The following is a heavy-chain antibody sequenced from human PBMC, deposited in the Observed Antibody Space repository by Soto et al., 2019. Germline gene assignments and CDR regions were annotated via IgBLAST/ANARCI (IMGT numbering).Heavy chain of an antibody. CDR3: ARASSRYNWNVGYYYGMDV. V-gene: IGHV3-7*01. D-gene: IGHD1-20*01. Sequence: PGGSLRLSCAASGFTFSSYWMSWVRQAPGKGLEWVANIKQDGSEKYYVDSVKGRFTISRDNAKNSLYLQMNSLRAEDTAVYYCARASSRYNWNVGYYYGMDVWGQGTTVTVSS. CDR1: GFTFSSYW. J-gene: IGHJ6*02. CDR2: IKQDGSEK.